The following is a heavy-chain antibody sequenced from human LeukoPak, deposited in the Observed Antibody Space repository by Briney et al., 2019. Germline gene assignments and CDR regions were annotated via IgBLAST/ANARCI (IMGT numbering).Heavy chain of an antibody. CDR3: ARDGGLAAAGRFDY. Sequence: EASVKVSCTASGYTFTGYYMHWVRQAPGQGLEWMGWINPKSGGTNYAQKFQGRVTMTRDASISTAYMELSRLRSDDTAVYYCARDGGLAAAGRFDYWGQGTLVTVSS. CDR2: INPKSGGT. V-gene: IGHV1-2*02. CDR1: GYTFTGYY. J-gene: IGHJ4*02. D-gene: IGHD6-13*01.